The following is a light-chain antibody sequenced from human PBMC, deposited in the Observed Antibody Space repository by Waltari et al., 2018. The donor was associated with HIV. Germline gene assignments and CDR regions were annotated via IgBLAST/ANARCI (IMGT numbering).Light chain of an antibody. CDR2: AAS. Sequence: EIVMTQSPATLSVSPGERVTIPCRASQSVGSHLAWYQQKPGQAPRLLIYAASARATGIPARFSGSASGTEFTLTISSLQSEDFAVYYCQHYNNWPPMYTFGQGTKLEIK. J-gene: IGKJ2*01. CDR3: QHYNNWPPMYT. CDR1: QSVGSH. V-gene: IGKV3-15*01.